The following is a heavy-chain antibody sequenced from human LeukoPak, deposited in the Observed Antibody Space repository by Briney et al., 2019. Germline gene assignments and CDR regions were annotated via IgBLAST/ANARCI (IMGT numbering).Heavy chain of an antibody. CDR1: GFTFTNYA. V-gene: IGHV3-23*01. J-gene: IGHJ4*02. CDR3: AKDCVLYSSSPIDY. CDR2: ISTGGERT. D-gene: IGHD3-22*01. Sequence: QPGGSLRLSRAASGFTFTNYAMNWVRQAPGKGLEWVSSISTGGERTYYADYMKGRFTISRDNSKNTLYLQIHSLRAEDTAIYYCAKDCVLYSSSPIDYWGQGTLVTVSS.